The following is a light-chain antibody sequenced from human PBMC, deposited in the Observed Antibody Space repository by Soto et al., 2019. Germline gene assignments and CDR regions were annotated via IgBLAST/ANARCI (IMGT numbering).Light chain of an antibody. V-gene: IGKV3-15*01. Sequence: EIVMTQSPGTLSASPGERVTLSCRASQSVRRSLVWYQQRPGQAPRLLTYDASTRAAGVPARFSGSGSGTEFTLTISSLQSEDSAVYYCQKYYDWPLAFGGGTKVDIK. CDR3: QKYYDWPLA. CDR1: QSVRRS. J-gene: IGKJ4*01. CDR2: DAS.